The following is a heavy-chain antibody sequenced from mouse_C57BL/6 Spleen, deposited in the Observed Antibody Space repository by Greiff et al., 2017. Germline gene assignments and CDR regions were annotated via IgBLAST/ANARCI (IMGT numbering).Heavy chain of an antibody. Sequence: EVKLVESGGGLVKPGGSLKLSCAASGFTFSSYTMSWVRQTPEKRLEWVATISGGGGNTYYPDSVKGRFTISRENAKNTLYLQMSSLRSEDTALYYCARRGTTVVSWYFDGWGTGTTVTVSS. V-gene: IGHV5-9*01. J-gene: IGHJ1*03. CDR2: ISGGGGNT. CDR1: GFTFSSYT. D-gene: IGHD1-1*01. CDR3: ARRGTTVVSWYFDG.